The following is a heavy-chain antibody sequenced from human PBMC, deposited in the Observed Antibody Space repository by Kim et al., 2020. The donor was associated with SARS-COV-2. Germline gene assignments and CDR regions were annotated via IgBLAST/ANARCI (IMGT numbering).Heavy chain of an antibody. CDR1: GFTFSSYW. CDR2: INSDGSST. Sequence: GGSLRLSCAASGFTFSSYWMHWVRQAPGKGLVWVSRINSDGSSTSYADSVKGRFTISRDNAKNTLYLQMNSLRAEDTAVYYCARGHYARVSPLYGMDVWGQGTTVTVSS. V-gene: IGHV3-74*01. CDR3: ARGHYARVSPLYGMDV. D-gene: IGHD4-17*01. J-gene: IGHJ6*02.